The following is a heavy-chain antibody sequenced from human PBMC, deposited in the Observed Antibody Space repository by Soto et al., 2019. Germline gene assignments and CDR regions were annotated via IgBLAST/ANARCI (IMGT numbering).Heavy chain of an antibody. CDR2: ISYDGDDQ. Sequence: QLVESGGGVVQPGTSLRLSCVASGFTLSSYGMHWVRQAPGKGLEWVAAISYDGDDQYYGDSVRGRFTISRENSKSTVYLQLNSLRAEDTGVYYCAKDRGHIAVAAITGGGDFHIWGQGTMVAVSS. D-gene: IGHD6-19*01. V-gene: IGHV3-30*18. J-gene: IGHJ3*02. CDR3: AKDRGHIAVAAITGGGDFHI. CDR1: GFTLSSYG.